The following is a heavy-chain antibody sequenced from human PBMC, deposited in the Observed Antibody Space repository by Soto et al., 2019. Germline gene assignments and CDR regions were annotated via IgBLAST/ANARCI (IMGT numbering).Heavy chain of an antibody. Sequence: EVPLVESGGGLVQPGRSLRLSCAASGFTFDDYAMHWVRQAPGKGLEWVSGISWNSGSIGYADSVKGRFTISRDNAKNSLYLQMNSLRAEDTALYYCAKDMGGLYFDYWGQGTLVTVSS. V-gene: IGHV3-9*01. CDR3: AKDMGGLYFDY. J-gene: IGHJ4*02. CDR1: GFTFDDYA. D-gene: IGHD1-26*01. CDR2: ISWNSGSI.